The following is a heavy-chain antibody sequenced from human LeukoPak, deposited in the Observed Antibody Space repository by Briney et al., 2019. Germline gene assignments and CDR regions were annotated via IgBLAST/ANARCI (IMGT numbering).Heavy chain of an antibody. CDR2: IWYDGSNK. CDR1: GFTFSSYG. J-gene: IGHJ5*02. V-gene: IGHV3-33*01. Sequence: GALSLSCAASGFTFSSYGMHWVRRAPGKGLEWVAVIWYDGSNKYYADSVKGRFTISRDNSKNTLYLQMNSLRAEDTAVYYCARDGSITMVRGPKRWFDPWGQGTLVTVSS. D-gene: IGHD3-10*01. CDR3: ARDGSITMVRGPKRWFDP.